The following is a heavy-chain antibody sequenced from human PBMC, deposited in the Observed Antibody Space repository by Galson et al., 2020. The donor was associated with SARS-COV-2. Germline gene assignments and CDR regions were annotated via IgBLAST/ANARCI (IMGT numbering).Heavy chain of an antibody. CDR1: GFTVSSNY. CDR2: IYSGGST. Sequence: GESLKISCAASGFTVSSNYMSWVRQAPGKGLEWVSVIYSGGSTYYADSVKGRFTISRDNSKNTLYLQMNSLRAEDTAVYYCARVGYSYGLDYWGEGALVIVSS. J-gene: IGHJ4*02. V-gene: IGHV3-53*01. CDR3: ARVGYSYGLDY. D-gene: IGHD5-18*01.